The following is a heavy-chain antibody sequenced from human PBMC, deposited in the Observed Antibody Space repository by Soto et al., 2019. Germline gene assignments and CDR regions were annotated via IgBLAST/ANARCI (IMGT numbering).Heavy chain of an antibody. CDR1: GYSFTSYW. D-gene: IGHD3-22*01. Sequence: PGESLKISCKGSGYSFTSYWIGWVRQMPGKGLEWMGIIYPGDSDTRYSPSFQGQVTISADKSISTAYLHWSSLKASDTAMYYCARRHYYDSSGYYSTGLGYYFDYWGQGTLVTVSS. V-gene: IGHV5-51*01. CDR2: IYPGDSDT. CDR3: ARRHYYDSSGYYSTGLGYYFDY. J-gene: IGHJ4*02.